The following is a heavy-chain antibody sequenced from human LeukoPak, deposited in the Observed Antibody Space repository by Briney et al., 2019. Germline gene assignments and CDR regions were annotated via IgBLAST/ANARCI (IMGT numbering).Heavy chain of an antibody. CDR2: IYYSGST. CDR3: AGLITMVRGSGYGMDV. Sequence: SQTLSLTCTVSGGSISSGGYYWSWIRQHPGKGLEWIGYIYYSGSTYYNPSLKSRVTISVDTSKNQFSLKLSSVTAADTAVYCCAGLITMVRGSGYGMDVWGKGTTVTVSS. V-gene: IGHV4-31*03. D-gene: IGHD3-10*01. J-gene: IGHJ6*04. CDR1: GGSISSGGYY.